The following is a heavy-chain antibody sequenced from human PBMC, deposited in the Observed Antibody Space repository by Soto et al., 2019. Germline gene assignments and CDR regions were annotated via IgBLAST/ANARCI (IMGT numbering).Heavy chain of an antibody. CDR3: ARRAMSYSSGYFEGFDL. J-gene: IGHJ3*01. D-gene: IGHD3-22*01. CDR1: GYSFTSYS. Sequence: PVESLKISCKGSGYSFTSYSSGWVRQMPGKGLEWMGIIYPGDSDTRYSPSFQGQVTISADKSISTAYLQWSSLKASDTAMYYCARRAMSYSSGYFEGFDLWDQGTMVTV. CDR2: IYPGDSDT. V-gene: IGHV5-51*01.